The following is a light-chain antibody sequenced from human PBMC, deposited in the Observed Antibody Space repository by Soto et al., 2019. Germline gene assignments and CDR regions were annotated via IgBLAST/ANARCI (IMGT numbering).Light chain of an antibody. J-gene: IGKJ1*01. Sequence: DIRMAQSPPSLSASVGDKVTITCRASQGMKNFLAWYHQKPGDIPKLLMYDASTLQSGASSRFSGSGSGTVFTLTINSLQPEDVGSYYCQRYDSVPRTFGQGTKVEVK. CDR1: QGMKNF. V-gene: IGKV1-27*01. CDR2: DAS. CDR3: QRYDSVPRT.